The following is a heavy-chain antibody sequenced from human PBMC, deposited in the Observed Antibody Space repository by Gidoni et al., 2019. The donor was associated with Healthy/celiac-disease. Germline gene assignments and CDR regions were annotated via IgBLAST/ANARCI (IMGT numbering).Heavy chain of an antibody. CDR1: GYPVTGYY. CDR3: ARDRAARPYYFDY. Sequence: QVQLVQSVAEVKKPGASVKVSCKASGYPVTGYYMHWVRQAPGQGLEWMGWINPNSGGTNYAQKFQGRVTMTRDTSISTAYMELSRLRSDDTAVYYCARDRAARPYYFDYWGQGTLVTVSS. V-gene: IGHV1-2*02. J-gene: IGHJ4*02. D-gene: IGHD6-6*01. CDR2: INPNSGGT.